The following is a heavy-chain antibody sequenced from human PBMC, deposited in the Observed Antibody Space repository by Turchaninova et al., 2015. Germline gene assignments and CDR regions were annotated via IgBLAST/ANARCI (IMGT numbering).Heavy chain of an antibody. Sequence: QRQLQEWGPGRVEPPATLSRTSTVSGGSISSGVSSWAWIRQPPGNGLEWIERNYYSGSTYYNPSLKSRVTISVDTSKNQFSLKLSSVTAADTAVYYCFSSDYYYYMDVWGKGTTVSVSS. CDR1: GGSISSGVSS. CDR2: NYYSGST. J-gene: IGHJ6*03. V-gene: IGHV4-39*07. CDR3: FSSDYYYYMDV. D-gene: IGHD6-6*01.